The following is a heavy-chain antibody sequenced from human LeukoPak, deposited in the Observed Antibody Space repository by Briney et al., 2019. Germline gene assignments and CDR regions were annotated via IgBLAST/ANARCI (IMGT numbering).Heavy chain of an antibody. Sequence: GGSLRLSCAASGFTFSSYEMNWVRQAPGKGLEWDSYISSSGNTIYYADSVKGRFTISRDNAQNSLYLQMNSLRAGDTAVYYCARDNRLYSYGAVDYWGQGTLVTVSS. CDR2: ISSSGNTI. J-gene: IGHJ4*02. CDR1: GFTFSSYE. D-gene: IGHD5-18*01. CDR3: ARDNRLYSYGAVDY. V-gene: IGHV3-48*03.